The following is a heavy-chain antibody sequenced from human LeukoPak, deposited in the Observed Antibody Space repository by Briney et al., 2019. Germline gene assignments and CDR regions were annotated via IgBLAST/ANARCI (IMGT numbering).Heavy chain of an antibody. J-gene: IGHJ2*01. Sequence: SQTLSLTCAISGDSVSSNSGSWSWIRQSPSRGPEWLGRIYYRSRWHYECAVSVQNRISISPDTTKNQFSLQLNSMSPDDSAVYYCVSGGDWGFGWYFDVWGRGALVTVSS. V-gene: IGHV6-1*01. CDR1: GDSVSSNSGS. CDR3: VSGGDWGFGWYFDV. D-gene: IGHD7-27*01. CDR2: IYYRSRWHY.